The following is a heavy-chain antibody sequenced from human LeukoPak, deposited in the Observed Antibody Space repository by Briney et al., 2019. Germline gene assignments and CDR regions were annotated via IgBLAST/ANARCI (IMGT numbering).Heavy chain of an antibody. V-gene: IGHV3-21*01. J-gene: IGHJ3*02. CDR1: GFTFSSYS. CDR2: ISSSSSYI. CDR3: ARDNRYTGNYLDAFDI. Sequence: KPGGSLRLSCAASGFTFSSYSMNWVRQAPGKGLEWVSSISSSSSYIYYADSVKGRFTISRDNAKNSLYLQMNSLRAEDTAVYFCARDNRYTGNYLDAFDIWGQGTLVTVSS. D-gene: IGHD3-16*02.